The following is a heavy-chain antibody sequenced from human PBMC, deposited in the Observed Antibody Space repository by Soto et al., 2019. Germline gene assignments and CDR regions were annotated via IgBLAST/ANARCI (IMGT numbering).Heavy chain of an antibody. Sequence: VGSLRLSCAASGFTFSSYAMSWVRQAPGKGLEWVSAISGSGGSTYYADSVKGRFTISRDNSKNTLYLQMNSLRAEDTAVYYCAKDRERWLQPRVYWGQGTLVTVSS. CDR2: ISGSGGST. J-gene: IGHJ4*02. CDR3: AKDRERWLQPRVY. CDR1: GFTFSSYA. D-gene: IGHD5-18*01. V-gene: IGHV3-23*01.